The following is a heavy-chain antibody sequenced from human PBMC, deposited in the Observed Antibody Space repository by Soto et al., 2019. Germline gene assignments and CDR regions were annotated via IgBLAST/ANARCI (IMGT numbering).Heavy chain of an antibody. Sequence: QVQLVQSGAEVKKPGASVKVSCKASGYTFTSYGISWVRQAPGQGLEWMGWISAYNGNTNYAQKLQGRVTMTTDTATSTAYMELRSLRSDDTAVYYCARWGRLGYCSSTSCPLDYWGQGTLVTVSS. CDR1: GYTFTSYG. CDR2: ISAYNGNT. J-gene: IGHJ4*02. CDR3: ARWGRLGYCSSTSCPLDY. D-gene: IGHD2-2*01. V-gene: IGHV1-18*04.